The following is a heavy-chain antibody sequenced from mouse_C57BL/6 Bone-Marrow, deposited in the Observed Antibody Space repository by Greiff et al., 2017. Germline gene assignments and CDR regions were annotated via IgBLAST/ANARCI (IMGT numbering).Heavy chain of an antibody. CDR3: AREDYVTTFDC. Sequence: QVQLQESGAELVKPGASVKLSCKASGYTFTGYWIEWVKQRPGQGLAWIGEIIPGSGGNNYNQKFKGKATLTGDTSSSTAYMKLSSLTSEDSAIYYCAREDYVTTFDCGGRGTTLTVSA. V-gene: IGHV1-9*01. CDR1: GYTFTGYW. D-gene: IGHD2-1*01. CDR2: IIPGSGGN. J-gene: IGHJ2*01.